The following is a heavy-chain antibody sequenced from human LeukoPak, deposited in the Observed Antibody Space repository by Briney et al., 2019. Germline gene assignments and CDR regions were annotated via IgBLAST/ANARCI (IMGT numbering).Heavy chain of an antibody. CDR1: GFTVSSNY. D-gene: IGHD3-22*01. CDR2: IYSGGSI. Sequence: PGGSLRLSCAASGFTVSSNYMSWVRQAPGKGLEWVSVIYSGGSIYYADSVKGRFTISRDNSKNTLYLQVNSLRAEDTAVYYCARAKRYYDSSGSSSYYFDYWGQGTLVTVSS. V-gene: IGHV3-53*01. CDR3: ARAKRYYDSSGSSSYYFDY. J-gene: IGHJ4*02.